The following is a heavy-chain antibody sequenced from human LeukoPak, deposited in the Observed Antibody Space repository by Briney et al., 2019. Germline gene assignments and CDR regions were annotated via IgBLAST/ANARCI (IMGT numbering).Heavy chain of an antibody. CDR1: GYTFTGYY. J-gene: IGHJ4*02. CDR3: ARDSDRLRFLEWLLGYFDY. Sequence: ASVKVSCKASGYTFTGYYMHWVRQAPGQGLEWMGWINPNSGGTNYAQKFQGRVTMTRDTSTSTVYMELSSLRSEDTAVYYCARDSDRLRFLEWLLGYFDYWGQGTLVTVSS. CDR2: INPNSGGT. V-gene: IGHV1-2*02. D-gene: IGHD3-3*01.